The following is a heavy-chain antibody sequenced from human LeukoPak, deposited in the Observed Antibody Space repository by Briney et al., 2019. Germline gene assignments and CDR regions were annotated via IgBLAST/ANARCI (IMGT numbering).Heavy chain of an antibody. V-gene: IGHV4-59*01. J-gene: IGHJ4*02. CDR2: VYYSGSP. CDR1: GGSISSYY. CDR3: ARGPWYSSSWYDY. Sequence: SETLSLTCTVSGGSISSYYWSWIRQPPGKGLEWSGYVYYSGSPNYNPSLKSRVTISVDTSKNQFSLKLSSVTAADTAVYYCARGPWYSSSWYDYWGQGTLVTVSS. D-gene: IGHD6-13*01.